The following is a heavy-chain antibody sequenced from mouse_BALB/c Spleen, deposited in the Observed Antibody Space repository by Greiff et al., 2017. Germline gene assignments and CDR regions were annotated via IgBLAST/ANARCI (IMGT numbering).Heavy chain of an antibody. CDR2: IYPYNGGT. CDR3: AGAWFAY. Sequence: EVQLQQSGPELVKPGASVKISCKASGYTFTDYNMHWVKQSHGKSLEWIGYIYPYNGGTGYNQKFKSKATLTVDNTSRTAYMELRSLTSEDSAVYFCAGAWFAYGGQGTLVTVSA. CDR1: GYTFTDYN. J-gene: IGHJ3*01. V-gene: IGHV1S29*02.